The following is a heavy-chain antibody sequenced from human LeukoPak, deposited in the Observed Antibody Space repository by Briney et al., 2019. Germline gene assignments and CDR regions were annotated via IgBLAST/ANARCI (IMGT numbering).Heavy chain of an antibody. V-gene: IGHV3-7*01. D-gene: IGHD3-10*01. CDR1: GFPFSSYW. CDR2: TKQDGSEK. J-gene: IGHJ6*02. CDR3: ARAGQLWFGESWMDV. Sequence: GGSLRLSCVASGFPFSSYWMTWVRQAPGKGLEWVANTKQDGSEKYYVDSVKGRFTISRDNAKNSLYLQMNSLRAEDTAVYYCARAGQLWFGESWMDVWGRGTTVTVSS.